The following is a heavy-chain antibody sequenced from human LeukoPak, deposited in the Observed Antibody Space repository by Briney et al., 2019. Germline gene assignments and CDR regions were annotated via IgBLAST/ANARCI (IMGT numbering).Heavy chain of an antibody. V-gene: IGHV4-39*01. CDR1: GGSISSSSYY. D-gene: IGHD3-22*01. Sequence: SETLSLTCTVSGGSISSSSYYWGWIRQPPGKGLEWIGSIYYSGSTYYNPSLKSRVTISVDTSKHQFSLKLSSVTAADTAVYYCASGYYYDSSGHYDYWGQGTLVTVSS. J-gene: IGHJ4*02. CDR3: ASGYYYDSSGHYDY. CDR2: IYYSGST.